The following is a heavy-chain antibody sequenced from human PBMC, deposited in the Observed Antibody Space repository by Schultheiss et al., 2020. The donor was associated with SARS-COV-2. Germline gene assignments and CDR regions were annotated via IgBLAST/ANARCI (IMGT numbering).Heavy chain of an antibody. CDR1: GGSISSSSYY. V-gene: IGHV4-39*02. J-gene: IGHJ5*02. D-gene: IGHD2-21*02. CDR3: ARDDRAYCGGDCYGWFDP. Sequence: SETLSLTCTVSGGSISSSSYYWGWIRQPPGKGLEWIGSIYYSGSTYYNPSLKSRVTISVDTSKNQFSLKLSSVTAADTAVYYCARDDRAYCGGDCYGWFDPWGQGTLVTVSS. CDR2: IYYSGST.